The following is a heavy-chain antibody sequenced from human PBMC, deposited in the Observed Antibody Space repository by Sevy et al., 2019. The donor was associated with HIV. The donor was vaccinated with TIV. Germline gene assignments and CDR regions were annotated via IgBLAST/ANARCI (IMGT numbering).Heavy chain of an antibody. Sequence: RGYLRLSCAASGFTFSSYWMHWVRQAPGKGLVRVSRINSDGSSTSYADSVKGRFTVSRDNAKNTLYLQMNSLRAEDTTVYYCASSHYDFWSGPKPIDYWGQGTLVTVSS. J-gene: IGHJ4*02. CDR2: INSDGSST. CDR1: GFTFSSYW. CDR3: ASSHYDFWSGPKPIDY. D-gene: IGHD3-3*01. V-gene: IGHV3-74*01.